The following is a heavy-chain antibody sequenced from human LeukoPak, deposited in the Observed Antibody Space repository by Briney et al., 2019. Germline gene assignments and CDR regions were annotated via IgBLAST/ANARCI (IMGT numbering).Heavy chain of an antibody. J-gene: IGHJ6*02. CDR2: IWYDGSNK. D-gene: IGHD6-13*01. CDR3: ARCGYRSSSEGYYYYGMDV. Sequence: GGSLRLSCAASGFTFSSYGMHWVRQAPGKGLEWVAVIWYDGSNKYYADSVKGRFTISRDNSKNTLYLQMNSLRAEDTAVYYCARCGYRSSSEGYYYYGMDVWGQGTTVTVSS. V-gene: IGHV3-33*01. CDR1: GFTFSSYG.